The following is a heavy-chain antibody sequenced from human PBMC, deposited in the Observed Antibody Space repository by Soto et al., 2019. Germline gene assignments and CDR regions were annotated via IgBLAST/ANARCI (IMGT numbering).Heavy chain of an antibody. CDR3: AKDLRDSSGYYYYIDS. D-gene: IGHD3-22*01. V-gene: IGHV3-23*01. Sequence: EVQLLESGGGSVQPGGSLRLSCAASGFTLSNYAMSWVRQAPGKGLEWVSAISISGGSTYYADSVKGRFTISRDSSKNTLYLQMNSLRAEDTGVYYCAKDLRDSSGYYYYIDSWGQGILVTVSS. J-gene: IGHJ4*02. CDR2: ISISGGST. CDR1: GFTLSNYA.